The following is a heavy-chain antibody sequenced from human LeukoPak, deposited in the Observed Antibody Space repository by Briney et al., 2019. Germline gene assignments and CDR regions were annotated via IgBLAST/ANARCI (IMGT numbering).Heavy chain of an antibody. V-gene: IGHV4-39*07. CDR1: GGSISSSSYY. CDR2: IYYSGST. Sequence: PSETLSLTCTVSGGSISSSSYYWGWIRQPPGKGLEWIGSIYYSGSTYYNPSLKSRVTISVDTSKNQFSLKLSSVTAADTAVYYCARALFELHCSGGSCYFEGDAFDIWGQGTMVTVSS. D-gene: IGHD2-15*01. CDR3: ARALFELHCSGGSCYFEGDAFDI. J-gene: IGHJ3*02.